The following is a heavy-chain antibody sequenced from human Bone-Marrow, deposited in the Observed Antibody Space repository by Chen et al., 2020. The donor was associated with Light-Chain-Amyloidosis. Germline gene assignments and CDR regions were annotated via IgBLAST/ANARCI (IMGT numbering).Heavy chain of an antibody. CDR3: AMERITIFGVPPDAFDI. J-gene: IGHJ3*02. CDR2: IYSSGSS. CDR1: GDSITSSTDY. V-gene: IGHV4-39*07. D-gene: IGHD3-3*01. Sequence: QVQLQLSGPGLVKPSETLSLKCSVSGDSITSSTDYWGWIRQPPGKGLEYIASIYSSGSSYYKPSLKSRVTISVDTSKNQFSLKLSSVTAADTAVYYCAMERITIFGVPPDAFDIWGQGTMVTVSS.